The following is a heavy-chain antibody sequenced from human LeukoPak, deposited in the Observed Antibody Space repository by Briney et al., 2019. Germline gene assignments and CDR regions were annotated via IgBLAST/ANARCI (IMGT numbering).Heavy chain of an antibody. CDR2: ISGSGGST. Sequence: GGSLRLSCAASGFTFSSYWMSWVRQAPGKGLEWVSAISGSGGSTYYADSVKGRFTISRDNSKNTLYLQMNSLRAEDTAVYYCAKASHIVVVPAARLDYWGQGTLVTVSS. CDR1: GFTFSSYW. CDR3: AKASHIVVVPAARLDY. J-gene: IGHJ4*02. V-gene: IGHV3-23*01. D-gene: IGHD2-2*01.